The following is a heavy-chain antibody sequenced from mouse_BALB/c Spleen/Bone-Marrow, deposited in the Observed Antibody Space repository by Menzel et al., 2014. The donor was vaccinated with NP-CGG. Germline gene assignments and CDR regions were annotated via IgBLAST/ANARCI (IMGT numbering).Heavy chain of an antibody. CDR3: ARRYYYFDY. D-gene: IGHD1-1*01. V-gene: IGHV3-8*02. J-gene: IGHJ2*01. Sequence: VQLQQSGPSLVKPSQTLSLTCSVTGDSITSGCWNWIRKFPGNKLEYMGYISYSGSTYYNPSLKSRISITRDTSKDQFFLQLNSVTTEDTATYYCARRYYYFDYWGRGTTLTVSS. CDR2: ISYSGST. CDR1: GDSITSGC.